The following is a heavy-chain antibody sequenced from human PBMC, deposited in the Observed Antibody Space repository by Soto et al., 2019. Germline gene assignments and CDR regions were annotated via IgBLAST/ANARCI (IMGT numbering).Heavy chain of an antibody. CDR1: GGTFSSYT. V-gene: IGHV1-69*02. CDR2: IIPILGIA. Sequence: QVQLVQSGAEVKKPGSSVKVSCKASGGTFSSYTISWVRQAPGQGLEWMGRIIPILGIANYAQKFQGRVTITADKSTSTAYMELSSLRSEDTAVYYCARGRSGIWWIYFDYWGQGTLVTVSS. D-gene: IGHD3-16*01. J-gene: IGHJ4*02. CDR3: ARGRSGIWWIYFDY.